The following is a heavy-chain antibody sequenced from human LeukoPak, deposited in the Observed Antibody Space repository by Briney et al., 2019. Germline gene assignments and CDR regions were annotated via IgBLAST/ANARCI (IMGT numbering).Heavy chain of an antibody. Sequence: GGSLRLSCAVSGFGVHTFAMSWVRQAPGKGLEWLSSITKYDGRVYYADSVKGRFTISRDNAKNSLYLQMNSLRAEDTAVYYCTRDLMDYDVSTGLHHYYMDVWAKGPRSPSP. V-gene: IGHV3-21*01. CDR3: TRDLMDYDVSTGLHHYYMDV. CDR1: GFGVHTFA. D-gene: IGHD3-9*01. J-gene: IGHJ6*02. CDR2: ITKYDGRV.